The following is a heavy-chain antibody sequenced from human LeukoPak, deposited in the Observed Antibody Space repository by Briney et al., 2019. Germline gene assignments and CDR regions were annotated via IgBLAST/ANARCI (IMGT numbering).Heavy chain of an antibody. CDR2: IGIDSGNT. CDR1: GFPFIEYS. CDR3: ARDHNYAFDN. V-gene: IGHV3-48*01. J-gene: IGHJ4*02. Sequence: GGSLRLSCTASGFPFIEYSTNWVRHAPGEGLEWISYIGIDSGNTKYADSVRGRFTISADKAKNSLYLQMNSLRLEDRAVYYCARDHNYAFDNWGQGTLVCVAS. D-gene: IGHD1-1*01.